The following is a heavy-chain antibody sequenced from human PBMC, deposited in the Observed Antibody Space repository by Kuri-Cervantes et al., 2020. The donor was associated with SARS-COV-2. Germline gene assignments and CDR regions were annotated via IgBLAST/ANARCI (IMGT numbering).Heavy chain of an antibody. Sequence: SVKVSCKASGGTFSTYVFGWVRQAPGQGLEWMGRVIPILNISNYAQKFQGRVTMTRDTSISTAYMELSRLRSDDTAVYYCARGRSVEAIFGVVIIRGNWFDPWGQGTLVTVSS. D-gene: IGHD3-3*01. CDR3: ARGRSVEAIFGVVIIRGNWFDP. J-gene: IGHJ5*02. V-gene: IGHV1-69*04. CDR2: VIPILNIS. CDR1: GGTFSTYV.